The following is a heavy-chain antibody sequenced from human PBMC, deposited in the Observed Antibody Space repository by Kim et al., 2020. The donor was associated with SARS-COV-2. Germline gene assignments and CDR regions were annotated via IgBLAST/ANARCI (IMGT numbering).Heavy chain of an antibody. V-gene: IGHV4-38-2*02. CDR3: ARYPGSGNRYFYY. CDR2: MYYSGST. J-gene: IGHJ4*02. CDR1: GYSITSGYF. Sequence: SETLSLTCTVSGYSITSGYFWGWIRQSPGKGLEWIGSMYYSGSTFYNPSLKSRGTISVDTSKNQFSLKLNFVTAADTAVYFWARYPGSGNRYFYYWGQG. D-gene: IGHD3-10*01.